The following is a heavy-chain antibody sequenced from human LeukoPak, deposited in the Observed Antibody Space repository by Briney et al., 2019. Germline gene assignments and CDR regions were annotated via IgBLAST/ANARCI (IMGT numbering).Heavy chain of an antibody. Sequence: GESLQISCKGSGYSFTSYWIGWVRQLPGKGLEWMGIIYPGDSDTRYSPSFQGQVTISADKSISTAYLQWSSLKASDTAMYYCARWLGYCSSTSCSNWFDPWGQGTLVTVSS. J-gene: IGHJ5*02. CDR1: GYSFTSYW. V-gene: IGHV5-51*01. D-gene: IGHD2-2*01. CDR2: IYPGDSDT. CDR3: ARWLGYCSSTSCSNWFDP.